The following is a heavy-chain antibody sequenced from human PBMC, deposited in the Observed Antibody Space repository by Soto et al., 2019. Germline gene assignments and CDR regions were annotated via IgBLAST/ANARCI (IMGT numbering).Heavy chain of an antibody. CDR3: AKDWRESLPGDAFDI. V-gene: IGHV3-30*18. D-gene: IGHD3-10*01. CDR1: GFTFSSYG. J-gene: IGHJ3*02. Sequence: QVQLVESGGGVVQPGRSLRLSCAASGFTFSSYGMHWVRQAPGKGLEWVGVITYDGSNKFYADSVKGRFTICRENSKNTLYLQMNSLRAEDAAVYYCAKDWRESLPGDAFDIWGQGTMVTVSS. CDR2: ITYDGSNK.